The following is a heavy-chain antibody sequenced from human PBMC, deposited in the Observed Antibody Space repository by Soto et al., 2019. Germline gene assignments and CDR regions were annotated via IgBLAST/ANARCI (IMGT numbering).Heavy chain of an antibody. CDR1: GGSVSSVNYY. D-gene: IGHD3-10*01. CDR2: IFYIGSA. J-gene: IGHJ6*03. CDR3: ARGVSFGYYYYLMDV. V-gene: IGHV4-61*01. Sequence: QVQLQESGPGLVKPSETLSLTCTVSGGSVSSVNYYWSWIRQSPGKGLDWIGHIFYIGSADYNPFTKIRLTIAIDTSKNQFTLRLISVSAANFAVYNCARGVSFGYYYYLMDVWGEGTMVTVSS.